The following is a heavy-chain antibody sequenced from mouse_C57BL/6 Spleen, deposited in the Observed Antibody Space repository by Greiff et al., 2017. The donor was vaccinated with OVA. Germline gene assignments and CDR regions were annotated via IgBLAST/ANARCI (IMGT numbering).Heavy chain of an antibody. CDR1: GYAFSSSW. CDR2: IYPGDGDT. CDR3: AREEGRNYFDY. Sequence: QVQLQQSGPELVKPGASVKISCKASGYAFSSSWMNWVKQRPGKGLEWIGRIYPGDGDTNYNGKFKGKATLTADKSSSTAYMQLSSLTSEDSAVYVCAREEGRNYFDYWGQGTTLTVSS. J-gene: IGHJ2*01. V-gene: IGHV1-82*01.